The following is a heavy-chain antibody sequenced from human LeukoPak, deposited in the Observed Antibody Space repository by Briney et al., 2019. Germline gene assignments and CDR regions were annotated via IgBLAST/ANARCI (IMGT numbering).Heavy chain of an antibody. D-gene: IGHD2-8*01. CDR1: GYTFTSYG. CDR2: INPNSGGT. Sequence: ASVKVSCKASGYTFTSYGISWVRQAPGQGLEWMGWINPNSGGTNYAQKFQGRVTMTRDTSISTAYMELRSLRSDDTAVYYCARDNGYFDYWGQGTLVTVSS. CDR3: ARDNGYFDY. J-gene: IGHJ4*02. V-gene: IGHV1-2*02.